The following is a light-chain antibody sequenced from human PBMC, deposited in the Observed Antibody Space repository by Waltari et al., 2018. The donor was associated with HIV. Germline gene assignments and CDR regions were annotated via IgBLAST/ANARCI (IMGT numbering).Light chain of an antibody. J-gene: IGLJ2*01. CDR2: TNT. CDR1: GSKLGKKT. Sequence: SVRTSPPPASGPPGRRVPLPCLERGSKLGKKTVNGTRHPPGTAPKLLIYTNTHRPSGVPDRFSGSKSGTSASLAISGLQSEDEADYYCATWDDSLNGHVVFGGGTKLTVL. CDR3: ATWDDSLNGHVV. V-gene: IGLV1-44*01.